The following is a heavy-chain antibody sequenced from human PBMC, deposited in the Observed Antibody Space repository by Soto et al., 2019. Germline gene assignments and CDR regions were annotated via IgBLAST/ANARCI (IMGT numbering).Heavy chain of an antibody. CDR2: VDTGNGNT. D-gene: IGHD1-26*01. J-gene: IGHJ4*02. CDR3: ARDAKWDPRGVEAQQDNFFDY. CDR1: GYTFTNYA. Sequence: ASVKVSCKVSGYTFTNYAIHWVRQAPGQGLEWMGWVDTGNGNTSYSQKFQGRVSITRDTYANTADMELTSLRSGDTAVYYCARDAKWDPRGVEAQQDNFFDYWGQGTLVTVSS. V-gene: IGHV1-3*04.